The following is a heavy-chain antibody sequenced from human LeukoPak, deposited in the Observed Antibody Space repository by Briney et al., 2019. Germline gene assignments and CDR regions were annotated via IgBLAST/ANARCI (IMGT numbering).Heavy chain of an antibody. J-gene: IGHJ4*02. CDR2: IDRDVTST. Sequence: GGSLRLSCAASGFTFSSYDLSWVRQAPGKGLECVAAIDRDVTSTYYADSVKGRFTISRDNSKNTLYLQMNSLRAEDTAVYYCVRDDDRPDNGLDYWGQGTLVTVSS. V-gene: IGHV3-23*03. D-gene: IGHD3-22*01. CDR1: GFTFSSYD. CDR3: VRDDDRPDNGLDY.